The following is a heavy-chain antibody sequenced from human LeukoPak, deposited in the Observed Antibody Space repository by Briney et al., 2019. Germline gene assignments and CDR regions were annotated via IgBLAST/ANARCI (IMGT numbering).Heavy chain of an antibody. CDR1: GYTFTGYY. Sequence: ASVKVSCKASGYTFTGYYMHWVRQAPGQGLEWMGWINPSSGGTNYAQKFQGRVTMTRDTSISTAYMELSRLRSDDTAVYYCAITTTGGAFDIWGQGTMVTVSS. D-gene: IGHD3-22*01. V-gene: IGHV1-2*02. CDR3: AITTTGGAFDI. CDR2: INPSSGGT. J-gene: IGHJ3*02.